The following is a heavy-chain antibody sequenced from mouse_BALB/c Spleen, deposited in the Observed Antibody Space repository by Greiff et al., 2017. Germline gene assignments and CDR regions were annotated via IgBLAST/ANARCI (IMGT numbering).Heavy chain of an antibody. CDR2: IYPGDGDT. Sequence: VKLQESGAELVRPGSSVKISCKASGYAFSSYWMNWVKQRPGQGLEWIGQIYPGDGDTNYNGKFKGKATLTADKSSSTAYMQLSSLTSEDSAVYFCVIYYGNYGWFAYWGQGTLVTVSA. V-gene: IGHV1-80*01. CDR1: GYAFSSYW. J-gene: IGHJ3*01. D-gene: IGHD2-1*01. CDR3: VIYYGNYGWFAY.